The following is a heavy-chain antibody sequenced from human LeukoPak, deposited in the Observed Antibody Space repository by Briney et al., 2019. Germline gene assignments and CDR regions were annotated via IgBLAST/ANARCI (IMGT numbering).Heavy chain of an antibody. V-gene: IGHV3-53*01. CDR2: IYSSGST. J-gene: IGHJ3*02. CDR1: GFTVSGNY. Sequence: GGSLRLSCAASGFTVSGNYMSWVRQAPGKGLEWVSVIYSSGSTYYADSVKGRFTISRDNSKNTLYLQMNSLRPEDTAVYYCARVGSEWGGSYCGDAFDIWGQGTMVTVSS. D-gene: IGHD1-26*01. CDR3: ARVGSEWGGSYCGDAFDI.